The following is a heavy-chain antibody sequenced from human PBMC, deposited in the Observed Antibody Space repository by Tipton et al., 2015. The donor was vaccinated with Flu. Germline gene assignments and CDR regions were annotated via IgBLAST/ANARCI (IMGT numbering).Heavy chain of an antibody. Sequence: TLSLTCSVSGGSINNYYLSWIRQPPGKGLEWIGSVYYSGTTYYNPSLKSRVTISVDTSKSQFSLKLRSVTAADTAVYYCARLSYYDVDLKNFYFDYWGQGTLVTVSS. CDR3: ARLSYYDVDLKNFYFDY. D-gene: IGHD3-10*02. CDR1: GGSINNYY. V-gene: IGHV4-59*05. CDR2: VYYSGTT. J-gene: IGHJ4*02.